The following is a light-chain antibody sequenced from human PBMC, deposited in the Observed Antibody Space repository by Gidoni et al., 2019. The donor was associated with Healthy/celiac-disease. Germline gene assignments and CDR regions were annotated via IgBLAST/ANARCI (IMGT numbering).Light chain of an antibody. CDR1: QDITNY. J-gene: IGKJ2*01. CDR3: QPYDNLPQYT. V-gene: IGKV1-33*01. CDR2: DAS. Sequence: DIQMTPSTSSLSASVGDRVTITCQASQDITNYLDWYQQKPGKAPKVLIYDASNLETGVPVMFSERGSGTDFTCTIRRLQAEAIAIYYCQPYDNLPQYTFXQXTKLEIK.